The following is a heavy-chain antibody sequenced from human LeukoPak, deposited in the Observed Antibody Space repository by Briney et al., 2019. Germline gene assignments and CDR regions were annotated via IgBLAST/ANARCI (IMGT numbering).Heavy chain of an antibody. CDR2: IYYSGST. D-gene: IGHD6-13*01. Sequence: SGTLSLTCTVSGGSISSYYWSWVRQPPAKGLEWIGYIYYSGSTNYNPSLKSRVTISVDTSKNQFFLILSSVTAADTAVYYCARDAAGAYYYALDVWGQGTTVTVSS. CDR1: GGSISSYY. V-gene: IGHV4-59*01. J-gene: IGHJ6*02. CDR3: ARDAAGAYYYALDV.